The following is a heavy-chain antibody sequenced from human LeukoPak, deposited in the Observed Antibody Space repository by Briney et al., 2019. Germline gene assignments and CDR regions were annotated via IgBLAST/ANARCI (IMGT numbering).Heavy chain of an antibody. CDR3: ARSGTGGRSSPY. J-gene: IGHJ4*02. CDR2: IYSGGST. V-gene: IGHV3-53*01. CDR1: GFTVSSNY. D-gene: IGHD1-1*01. Sequence: PGGSLRLSSAASGFTVSSNYMSWVRQAPGKGLEWVSVIYSGGSTYYADSVKGRFTISRDNSKNTLYLQMNSLRAEDTAVYYCARSGTGGRSSPYWGQGTLVTVSS.